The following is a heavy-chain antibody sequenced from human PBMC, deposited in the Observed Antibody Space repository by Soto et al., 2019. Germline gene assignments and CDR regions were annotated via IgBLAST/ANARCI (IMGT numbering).Heavy chain of an antibody. V-gene: IGHV3-21*01. CDR2: ISSSSSYK. Sequence: GGSLRLSCAPSGFTFSSYAMRWVRQAPGKGLEWVSSISSSSSYKYYADSVKGRFTISRDNAKNSLYLQMNSLRAEDTAVYYCARASPLGSTIFGVVNGPLDYWGQGTLVTVSS. D-gene: IGHD3-3*01. CDR1: GFTFSSYA. J-gene: IGHJ4*02. CDR3: ARASPLGSTIFGVVNGPLDY.